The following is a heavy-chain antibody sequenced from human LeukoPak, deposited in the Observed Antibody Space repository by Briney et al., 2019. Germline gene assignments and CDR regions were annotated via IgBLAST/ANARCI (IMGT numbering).Heavy chain of an antibody. J-gene: IGHJ4*02. CDR1: GGSISSGGYY. CDR3: ARGCGYYPDTVPFCY. D-gene: IGHD3-22*01. V-gene: IGHV4-31*03. Sequence: SETLSLTCTVSGGSISSGGYYWSWIRQHPGKGLEWIGYIYYSGSTYYNPSLKSRVTISVDTSKNQFSLKLSSVTAADTAVYYCARGCGYYPDTVPFCYWGQGTLVTVSS. CDR2: IYYSGST.